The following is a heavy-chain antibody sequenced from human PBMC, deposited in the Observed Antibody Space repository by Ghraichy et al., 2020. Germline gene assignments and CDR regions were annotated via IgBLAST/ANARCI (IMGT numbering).Heavy chain of an antibody. CDR1: GGSISSYY. CDR3: ARGDYYYGSGSYYNGGSYYFDY. CDR2: IYYSGST. J-gene: IGHJ4*02. D-gene: IGHD3-10*01. Sequence: SETLSLTCTVSGGSISSYYWSWIRQPPGKGLEWIGYIYYSGSTNYNPSLKSRVTISVDTSKNQFSLKLSSVTAADTAVYYCARGDYYYGSGSYYNGGSYYFDYWGQGTLVTVSS. V-gene: IGHV4-59*01.